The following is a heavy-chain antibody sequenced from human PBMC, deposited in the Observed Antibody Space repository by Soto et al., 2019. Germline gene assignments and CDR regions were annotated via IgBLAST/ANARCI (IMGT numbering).Heavy chain of an antibody. D-gene: IGHD2-15*01. Sequence: GSLRLSCAASGFTFSSYDMHWVRQATGKGLEWVSAIGTAGDTYYPGSVKGRFTISRENAKNSLYLQMNCLRAGDTAVYYCARGGYCSGGSCYPTYNWFDPWGQGTLVTVSS. CDR1: GFTFSSYD. CDR2: IGTAGDT. CDR3: ARGGYCSGGSCYPTYNWFDP. V-gene: IGHV3-13*01. J-gene: IGHJ5*02.